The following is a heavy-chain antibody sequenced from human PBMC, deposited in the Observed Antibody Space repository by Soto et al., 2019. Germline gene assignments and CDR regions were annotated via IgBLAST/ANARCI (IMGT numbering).Heavy chain of an antibody. CDR1: GGSFSGYY. J-gene: IGHJ5*02. Sequence: SETLSLTCAVYGGSFSGYYWSWIRQPPGKGLERIGEINHSGSTNYNPSLKSRVTISVDTSKNQFSMKLSSVTAADTAFYFCASGGHYYGSGSHNWFDPWGQGTLVTVSS. CDR2: INHSGST. CDR3: ASGGHYYGSGSHNWFDP. V-gene: IGHV4-34*01. D-gene: IGHD3-10*01.